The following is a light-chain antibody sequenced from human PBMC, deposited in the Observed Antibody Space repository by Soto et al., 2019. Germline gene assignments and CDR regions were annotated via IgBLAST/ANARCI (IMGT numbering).Light chain of an antibody. Sequence: EIVLTQSPGTLSLSPGERATLLCRASQSVSNSLAWYQQKPGQAPSLIIYGASSRATGIPDRFSGSGSGTDFTLTISRLEPEDFAVYYCQQYGNSPVTFGQGTKVDIK. V-gene: IGKV3-20*01. CDR2: GAS. CDR3: QQYGNSPVT. CDR1: QSVSNS. J-gene: IGKJ1*01.